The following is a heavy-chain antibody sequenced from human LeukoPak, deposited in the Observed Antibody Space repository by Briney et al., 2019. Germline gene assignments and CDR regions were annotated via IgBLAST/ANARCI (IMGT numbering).Heavy chain of an antibody. CDR3: ARHATTYYDFWSGYYEAFDY. CDR1: GGSISSGSYY. Sequence: SETLSLTCTVSGGSISSGSYYWSWIRQPAGKGLEWIGRIYTSGSTNYNPSLKSRVTISVDTSKNQFSLKLSSVTAADTAVYYCARHATTYYDFWSGYYEAFDYWGQGTLVTVSS. D-gene: IGHD3-3*01. J-gene: IGHJ4*02. CDR2: IYTSGST. V-gene: IGHV4-61*02.